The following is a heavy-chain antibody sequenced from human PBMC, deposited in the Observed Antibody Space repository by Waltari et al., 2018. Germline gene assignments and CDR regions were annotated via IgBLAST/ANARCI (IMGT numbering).Heavy chain of an antibody. CDR2: ISYNERNI. Sequence: QVQLVESGGGVVQTGRSLRLSWAASEFTFRSYATNWVRQAPGKGLEWVAVISYNERNIYYVDSVKGRFIISRDNSRKMLYLQMNSLRTEDTAVYYCARDYCDRTNCHGMDVWGQGTTVTVSS. CDR1: EFTFRSYA. J-gene: IGHJ6*02. D-gene: IGHD3-22*01. V-gene: IGHV3-30*04. CDR3: ARDYCDRTNCHGMDV.